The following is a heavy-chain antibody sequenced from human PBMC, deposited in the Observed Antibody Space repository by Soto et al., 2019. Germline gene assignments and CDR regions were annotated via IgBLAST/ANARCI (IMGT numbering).Heavy chain of an antibody. Sequence: SDTLSLTCAVSGQSIISVYYWGWIRQPPGKRLEWIGSIYHSGSTYYNPSLKSRVTISVDTSKNQFSLRLNSVTAADTSVYYCARVTGTVGYFDYWGQGTLVTVSS. V-gene: IGHV4-38-2*01. J-gene: IGHJ4*02. CDR3: ARVTGTVGYFDY. CDR1: GQSIISVYY. CDR2: IYHSGST. D-gene: IGHD1-7*01.